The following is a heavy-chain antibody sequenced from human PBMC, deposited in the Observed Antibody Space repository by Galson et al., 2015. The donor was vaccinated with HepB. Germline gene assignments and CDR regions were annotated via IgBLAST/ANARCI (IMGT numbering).Heavy chain of an antibody. J-gene: IGHJ4*02. V-gene: IGHV3-30*03. Sequence: SLRLSCAASGFTFGKSGMHWVRQAPGKGLEWLAVVSHDTTKTYYAESVKGRFTISRDNSKDTVYLQMNSLRPDDTAVYYCARGSGGNFFDSSGYFHWGQGTQVTVSS. CDR2: VSHDTTKT. CDR1: GFTFGKSG. CDR3: ARGSGGNFFDSSGYFH. D-gene: IGHD3-22*01.